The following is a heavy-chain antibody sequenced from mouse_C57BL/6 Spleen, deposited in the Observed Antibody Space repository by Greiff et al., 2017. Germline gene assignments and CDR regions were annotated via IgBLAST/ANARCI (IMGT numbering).Heavy chain of an antibody. Sequence: QVQLQQPGAELVMPGASVKLSCKASGYTFTSYWMHWVKQRPGQGLEWIGEIDPSDSYTNYNQKFKGKSTLTVDKTSSTAYMQLSSLTSEDSAVYYCARRGTTVVSLDYWGQGTTLTVSS. CDR3: ARRGTTVVSLDY. D-gene: IGHD1-1*01. J-gene: IGHJ2*01. CDR1: GYTFTSYW. CDR2: IDPSDSYT. V-gene: IGHV1-69*01.